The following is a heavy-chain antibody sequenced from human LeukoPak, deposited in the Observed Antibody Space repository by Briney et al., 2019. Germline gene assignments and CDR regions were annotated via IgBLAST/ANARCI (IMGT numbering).Heavy chain of an antibody. J-gene: IGHJ3*02. CDR3: ASCSGGSCYSGVHAFDI. Sequence: GGSLRLSCAASGFTFSSYGMSWVRQAPGKGLEWVSAISGSGGSTYYADSVKGRFTISRDNSKNTLYLQMNSLRAEDTAVYYCASCSGGSCYSGVHAFDIWGQGTMVTVSS. CDR2: ISGSGGST. V-gene: IGHV3-23*01. CDR1: GFTFSSYG. D-gene: IGHD2-15*01.